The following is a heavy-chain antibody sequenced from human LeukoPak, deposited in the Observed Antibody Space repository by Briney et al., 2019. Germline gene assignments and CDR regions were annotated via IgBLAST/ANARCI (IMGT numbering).Heavy chain of an antibody. V-gene: IGHV3-64*01. J-gene: IGHJ4*02. Sequence: GGSLRLSCAASGFTFNRRGMHWVRQAPGKGLEYVSAISSNGGSTFYANSVKGRFIVSRDNSKNTLYLQMGSLGAEDLAVYYCARRAPGFSSGWLDYWGQGTLVTVSS. D-gene: IGHD6-19*01. CDR1: GFTFNRRG. CDR3: ARRAPGFSSGWLDY. CDR2: ISSNGGST.